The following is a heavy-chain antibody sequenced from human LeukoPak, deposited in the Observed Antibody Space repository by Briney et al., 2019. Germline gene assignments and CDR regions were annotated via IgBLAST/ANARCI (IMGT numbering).Heavy chain of an antibody. V-gene: IGHV4-59*08. J-gene: IGHJ4*02. D-gene: IGHD6-13*01. CDR3: ATTGATSPSSASWFNIEY. CDR2: IYYSGGT. CDR1: GSISRYY. Sequence: SETLSLTCTVSGSISRYYWSWIRQPPGRGLEWIGYIYYSGGTNYNPSLESRVTISLDTAKNQFSLKLRSVTAEDTAVYYCATTGATSPSSASWFNIEYWGQGTLVPVSS.